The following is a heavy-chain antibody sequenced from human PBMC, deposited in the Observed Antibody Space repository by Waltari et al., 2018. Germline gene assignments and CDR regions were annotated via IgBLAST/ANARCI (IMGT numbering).Heavy chain of an antibody. CDR3: ARGGWGFSLDY. D-gene: IGHD7-27*01. J-gene: IGHJ4*02. Sequence: EVQLVESGGGLVKPGGSLRLSCAASGFSSSSYSMNWVRQAPGKGLEWVSSISSTSTYTHYADSVKGRFTISRDNAKNSLYLQMNSLRGDDTAVYYCARGGWGFSLDYWGQGTLVTFSS. CDR2: ISSTSTYT. CDR1: GFSSSSYS. V-gene: IGHV3-21*01.